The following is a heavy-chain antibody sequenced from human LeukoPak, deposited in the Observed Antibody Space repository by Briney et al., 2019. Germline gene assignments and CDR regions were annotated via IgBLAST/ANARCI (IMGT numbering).Heavy chain of an antibody. Sequence: PSDTLSLTCSVYGVSINTYYWTWIKQPPGKGLGWIAYLHYSGGPLSSNYCPSLSSRAIISLDRSKNPFSLNLPSVTTADTAVYYCAREVPGDGLDVWGQGGTVTVSS. CDR2: LHYSGGPLSS. CDR3: AREVPGDGLDV. V-gene: IGHV4-59*01. CDR1: GVSINTYY. J-gene: IGHJ6*02.